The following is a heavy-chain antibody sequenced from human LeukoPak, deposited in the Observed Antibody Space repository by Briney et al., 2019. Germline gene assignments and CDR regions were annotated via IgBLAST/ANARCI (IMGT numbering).Heavy chain of an antibody. V-gene: IGHV3-66*01. CDR1: GFTVSSNY. J-gene: IGHJ6*02. CDR3: ARDISSGWYFNFYYYYGMDV. D-gene: IGHD6-19*01. CDR2: IYSGGST. Sequence: PGGSLRLSCAASGFTVSSNYMSWVRQAPGKGLAWVSVIYSGGSTYYADSVKGRFTISRDNSKNTLYLQMNSLRAEDTAVYYCARDISSGWYFNFYYYYGMDVWGQGTTVTVSS.